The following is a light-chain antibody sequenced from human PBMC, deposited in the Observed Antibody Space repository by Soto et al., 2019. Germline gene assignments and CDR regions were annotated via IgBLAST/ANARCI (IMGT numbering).Light chain of an antibody. CDR1: QSISSW. J-gene: IGKJ1*01. Sequence: DSQMTQSPSTLSASVGDSVTITCRARQSISSWLAWYQQKPGKAPKLLIYKASSLESGVPSRFSGSGSGTEFTLTISSLQPDDFAPYYFQQYNSFSWTFGQGTKVEIK. V-gene: IGKV1-5*03. CDR2: KAS. CDR3: QQYNSFSWT.